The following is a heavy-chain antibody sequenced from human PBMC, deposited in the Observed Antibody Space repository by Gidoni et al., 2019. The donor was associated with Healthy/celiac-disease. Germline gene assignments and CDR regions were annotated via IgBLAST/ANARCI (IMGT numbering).Heavy chain of an antibody. CDR1: GFTFTSSA. D-gene: IGHD2-2*01. Sequence: QMQLVQSGPEVKKPGTSVEVSCKASGFTFTSSAVQWVRQAGGQRLEWVGWIVVGSGNTNSAQKFQERVTITRDMSTSTAYMELSSLRSEDTAVYYCASDTKAAFDIWGQGTMVTVSS. V-gene: IGHV1-58*01. CDR2: IVVGSGNT. CDR3: ASDTKAAFDI. J-gene: IGHJ3*02.